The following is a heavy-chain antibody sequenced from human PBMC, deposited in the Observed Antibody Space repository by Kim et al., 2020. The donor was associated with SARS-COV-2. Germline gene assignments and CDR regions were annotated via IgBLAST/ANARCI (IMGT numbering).Heavy chain of an antibody. J-gene: IGHJ4*02. CDR3: AKPLPPGSGWQIDY. CDR2: ISASGYST. CDR1: GFTFSSYA. V-gene: IGHV3-23*01. D-gene: IGHD6-19*01. Sequence: GGSLRLSCAASGFTFSSYAMSWVRQAPGKGLEWVSLISASGYSTFYADSVKGRFTISRDNSKNTLYLQMNSLRAEDTAVYYCAKPLPPGSGWQIDYWGQGTLVTVSS.